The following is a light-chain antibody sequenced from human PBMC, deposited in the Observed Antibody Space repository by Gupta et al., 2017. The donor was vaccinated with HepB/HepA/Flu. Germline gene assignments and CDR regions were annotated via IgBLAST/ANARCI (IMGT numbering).Light chain of an antibody. CDR3: SAWYSSLSAQV. CDR1: SNNVGNQG. V-gene: IGLV10-54*04. J-gene: IGLJ2*01. CDR2: KNN. Sequence: QAGLTQPPSVSKGLRQTATPTCPGNSNNVGNQGAAWLQQHQGNPPKLLSYKNNNRPSGISERFSASRSGNTASLTITGLQPEDEADYYCSAWYSSLSAQVFGGGTKLTVL.